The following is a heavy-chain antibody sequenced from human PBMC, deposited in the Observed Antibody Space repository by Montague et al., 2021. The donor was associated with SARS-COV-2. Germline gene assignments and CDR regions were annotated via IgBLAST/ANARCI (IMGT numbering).Heavy chain of an antibody. Sequence: SETLSLTCTVSGGSISSYYWSWIRQPPGKGLEWIGYIYYSGSTNYNPSLKSRVTISVDTSKNQFSLKLSSVTAADTAVYYCAGTYYDFWSGFIHYYYMDVWGQGTPVTVSS. CDR2: IYYSGST. CDR1: GGSISSYY. J-gene: IGHJ6*03. D-gene: IGHD3-3*01. V-gene: IGHV4-59*01. CDR3: AGTYYDFWSGFIHYYYMDV.